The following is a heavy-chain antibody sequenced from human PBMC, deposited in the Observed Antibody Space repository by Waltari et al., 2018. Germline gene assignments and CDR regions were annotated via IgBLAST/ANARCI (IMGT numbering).Heavy chain of an antibody. CDR1: GGTFSSYA. D-gene: IGHD2-21*01. Sequence: QVQLVQSGAEVKKPGSSVKVSCKASGGTFSSYAISWVRQAPGQGLEWMGGSIPIFGTANYAQKFQGRVTITADEATSTAYMELSSLRSEDTAVYYCARETTRPLIADYWGQGTLVTVSS. CDR2: SIPIFGTA. V-gene: IGHV1-69*13. J-gene: IGHJ4*02. CDR3: ARETTRPLIADY.